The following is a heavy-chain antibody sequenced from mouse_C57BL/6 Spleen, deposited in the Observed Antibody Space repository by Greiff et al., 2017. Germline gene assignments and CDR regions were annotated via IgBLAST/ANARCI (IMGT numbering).Heavy chain of an antibody. Sequence: QVQLQQSGAELVKPGASVKLSCKASGYTFTSYWMQWVKQRPGQGLEWIGEIDPSDSYTNYNQKFKGKATLTVDTSSSTAYMQRSSLTSEDSAVYYCASAIYYYGSSGAWFAYWGQGTLVTVSA. J-gene: IGHJ3*01. D-gene: IGHD1-1*01. CDR2: IDPSDSYT. CDR1: GYTFTSYW. V-gene: IGHV1-50*01. CDR3: ASAIYYYGSSGAWFAY.